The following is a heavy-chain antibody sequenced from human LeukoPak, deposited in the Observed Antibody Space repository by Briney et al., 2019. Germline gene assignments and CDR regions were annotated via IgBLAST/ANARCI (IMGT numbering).Heavy chain of an antibody. J-gene: IGHJ6*03. CDR3: ARVDRYHYYLDV. V-gene: IGHV1-46*01. CDR2: INPSGGST. Sequence: GASVKVSCNASGYTFTSYYMHWVRQAPGQGLEGRGIINPSGGSTSYAQKFQGRVTMTRDMSTSTVYMELSSLRFEDTAMYYCARVDRYHYYLDVWGKGTTVTVSS. CDR1: GYTFTSYY.